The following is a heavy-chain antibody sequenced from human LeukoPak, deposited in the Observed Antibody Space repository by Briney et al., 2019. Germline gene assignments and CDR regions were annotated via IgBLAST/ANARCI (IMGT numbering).Heavy chain of an antibody. J-gene: IGHJ4*02. Sequence: SETLSLTCTVSGGSISSTNYYWGWIRQPPGKGLEWIGEINHSGSTNYNPSLKSRVTISVDTSKNQFSLKLSSVTAADTAVYYCARGHHLVLRYFDWLFHFDYWGQGTLVTVSS. CDR3: ARGHHLVLRYFDWLFHFDY. D-gene: IGHD3-9*01. V-gene: IGHV4-39*07. CDR2: INHSGST. CDR1: GGSISSTNYY.